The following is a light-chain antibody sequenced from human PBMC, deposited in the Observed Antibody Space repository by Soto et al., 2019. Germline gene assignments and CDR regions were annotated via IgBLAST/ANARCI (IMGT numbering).Light chain of an antibody. CDR2: EVD. CDR3: SSRAGNNIL. J-gene: IGLJ2*01. CDR1: SSDVGYYNY. Sequence: QSALTQPPSASGSPGQSVTISCTGTSSDVGYYNYVSWYQQHPGKAPKLMIYEVDKRPSGVPDRFSGSKSGNTASLTVSGLEAEDDAYYSCSSRAGNNILFGGGTKLTVL. V-gene: IGLV2-8*01.